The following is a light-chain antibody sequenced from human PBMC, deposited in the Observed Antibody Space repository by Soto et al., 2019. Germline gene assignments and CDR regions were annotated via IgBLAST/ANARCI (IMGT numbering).Light chain of an antibody. CDR2: AAS. CDR1: QSISSY. CDR3: QQSYSTPPT. Sequence: DIQMTQSPSSLSASVGDRVSITCLASQSISSYLNWYQQKPGKAPKLLIYAASSLQSGVPSRFSGSGSGTGFTLTISSLQPEDFATYYCQQSYSTPPTFGGGTKVDIK. V-gene: IGKV1-39*01. J-gene: IGKJ4*01.